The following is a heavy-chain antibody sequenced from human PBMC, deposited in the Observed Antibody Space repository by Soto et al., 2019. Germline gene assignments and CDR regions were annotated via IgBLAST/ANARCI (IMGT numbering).Heavy chain of an antibody. CDR1: GFTFSSYG. Sequence: QVQRVESGGGVVQPGRSLRLSCAASGFTFSSYGMHWVRQAPGKGLEWVAVISYDGSNKYYADSVKGRFTISRDNSKNTLYLQMNSLRAEDTAVYYCAKDDYGDYVGYFDYWGQGTLVTVSS. J-gene: IGHJ4*02. D-gene: IGHD4-17*01. V-gene: IGHV3-30*18. CDR2: ISYDGSNK. CDR3: AKDDYGDYVGYFDY.